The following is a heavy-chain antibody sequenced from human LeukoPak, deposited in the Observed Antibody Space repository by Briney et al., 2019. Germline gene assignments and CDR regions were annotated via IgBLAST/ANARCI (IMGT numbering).Heavy chain of an antibody. V-gene: IGHV4-34*01. J-gene: IGHJ4*02. CDR1: DGSFSGYY. CDR3: ARSRRGYDYRLPFDY. Sequence: SETLSLTCAVYDGSFSGYYWSWIRQPPGKGLEWIGEINHSGSTNYNPSLKSRVTISVDTSKNQFSLKLSSVTAADTAVYYCARSRRGYDYRLPFDYWGQGTLVTVSS. CDR2: INHSGST. D-gene: IGHD5-12*01.